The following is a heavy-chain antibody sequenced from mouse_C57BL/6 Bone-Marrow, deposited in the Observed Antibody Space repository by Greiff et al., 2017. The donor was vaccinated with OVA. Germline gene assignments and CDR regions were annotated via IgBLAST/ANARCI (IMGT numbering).Heavy chain of an antibody. CDR1: GFNIKDDY. CDR3: TTRRGYFDV. CDR2: IDPENGDT. V-gene: IGHV14-4*01. D-gene: IGHD3-3*01. Sequence: VQLKQSGAELVRPGASVKLSCTASGFNIKDDYMHWVKQRPEQGLEWIGWIDPENGDTEYASKFQGKATITADTSSNTAYLQLSSLTSEDTAVYYCTTRRGYFDVWGTGTTVTVSS. J-gene: IGHJ1*03.